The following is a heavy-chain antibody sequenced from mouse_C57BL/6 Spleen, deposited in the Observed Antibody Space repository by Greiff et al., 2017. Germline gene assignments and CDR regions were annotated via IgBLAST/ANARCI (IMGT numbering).Heavy chain of an antibody. CDR3: ARWGEDFWYFDV. CDR2: INPNNGGT. Sequence: EVQLQQSGPELVKPGASVKMSCKASGYTFTDYNMHWVKQSHGKSLEWIGYINPNNGGTSYNQKFKGKATLTVNKSSSTAYMELRSLTSEDSAVYYCARWGEDFWYFDVWGTGTTVTVSS. CDR1: GYTFTDYN. J-gene: IGHJ1*03. V-gene: IGHV1-22*01.